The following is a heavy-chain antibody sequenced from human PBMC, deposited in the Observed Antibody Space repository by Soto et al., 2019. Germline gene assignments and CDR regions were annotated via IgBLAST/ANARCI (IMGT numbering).Heavy chain of an antibody. J-gene: IGHJ6*02. D-gene: IGHD6-6*01. V-gene: IGHV4-34*01. CDR2: INHSGST. CDR3: ARGLAIAARSAAPYYYGMDV. CDR1: GGSFSGYY. Sequence: SETLSLTCAVYGGSFSGYYWSWIRQPPGKGLEWIGEINHSGSTNYNPSLKSRVTISVDTSKNQFSLKLSSVTAADTAVYYCARGLAIAARSAAPYYYGMDVWSQGTTVTVSS.